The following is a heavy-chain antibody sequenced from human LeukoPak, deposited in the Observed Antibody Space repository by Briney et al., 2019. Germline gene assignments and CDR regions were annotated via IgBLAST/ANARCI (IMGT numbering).Heavy chain of an antibody. CDR1: GGTFSSYA. V-gene: IGHV1-69*04. D-gene: IGHD5-12*01. CDR3: ARERGYSGYDFPLRGPLDY. J-gene: IGHJ4*02. CDR2: IIPILGIA. Sequence: PGASVKVSCKASGGTFSSYAISWVRQAPGQGLEWMGRIIPILGIANYAQKFQGRVTITADKSTSTAYMELSGLRSEDTAVYYCARERGYSGYDFPLRGPLDYWGQGTLVTVSS.